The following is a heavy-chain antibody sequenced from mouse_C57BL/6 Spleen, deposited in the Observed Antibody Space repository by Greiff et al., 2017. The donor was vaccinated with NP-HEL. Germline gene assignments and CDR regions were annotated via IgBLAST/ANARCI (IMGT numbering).Heavy chain of an antibody. CDR1: GFTFSDYG. D-gene: IGHD2-5*01. Sequence: DVKLVESGGGLVKPGGSLKLSCAASGFTFSDYGMHWVRQAPEKGLEWVAYISSGSSTIYYADTVKGRFTISRDNAKNTLFLQMTSLRSEDTAMYYCARPDSNYDWYFDVWGTGTTVTVSS. V-gene: IGHV5-17*01. J-gene: IGHJ1*03. CDR3: ARPDSNYDWYFDV. CDR2: ISSGSSTI.